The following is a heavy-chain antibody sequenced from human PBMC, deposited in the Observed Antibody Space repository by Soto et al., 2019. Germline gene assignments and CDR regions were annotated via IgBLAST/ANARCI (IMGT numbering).Heavy chain of an antibody. CDR1: GFTFSSYA. J-gene: IGHJ2*01. CDR2: TSSSGGST. D-gene: IGHD4-17*01. CDR3: FFYSNGDHRDVLSFPTRRSSDL. V-gene: IGHV3-23*01. Sequence: PGGSLRISCAASGFTFSSYAMSWVRQAPGKGPEWVSGTSSSGGSTYYADSVKGRFTISRDNFKNTLYLQMNSLRAEDTALYYFFFYSNGDHRDVLSFPTRRSSDL.